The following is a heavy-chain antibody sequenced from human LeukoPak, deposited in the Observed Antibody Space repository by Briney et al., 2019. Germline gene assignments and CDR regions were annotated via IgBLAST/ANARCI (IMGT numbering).Heavy chain of an antibody. CDR1: GGSISSSSYY. V-gene: IGHV4-39*07. CDR2: IYYSGST. D-gene: IGHD3-10*01. J-gene: IGHJ4*02. Sequence: SETLSLTCTVSGGSISSSSYYWGWIRQPPGKGLEWIGSIYYSGSTYYNPSLKSRVTISVDTSKNQFSLKLSSVTAADTAVYYCAPVPPLGELSDYWGQGTLVTVSS. CDR3: APVPPLGELSDY.